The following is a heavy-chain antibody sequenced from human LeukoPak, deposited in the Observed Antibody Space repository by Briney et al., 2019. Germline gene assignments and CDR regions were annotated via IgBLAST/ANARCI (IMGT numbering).Heavy chain of an antibody. CDR2: ISAYNGNT. Sequence: ASVKVSCKASGYTFTTSGITWVRQAPGQGLEWMGWISAYNGNTNYAQKLQGRVTMTTDTSTSTAYMELRSLRSDDTAVYYCARAAAVGYYYMDVWGKGTTVTVSS. CDR1: GYTFTTSG. D-gene: IGHD4-23*01. V-gene: IGHV1-18*01. CDR3: ARAAAVGYYYMDV. J-gene: IGHJ6*03.